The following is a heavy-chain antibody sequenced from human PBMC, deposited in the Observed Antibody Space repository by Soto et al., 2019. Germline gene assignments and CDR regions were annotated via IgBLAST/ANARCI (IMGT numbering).Heavy chain of an antibody. J-gene: IGHJ6*02. Sequence: SETLSLTCTVSGGSISSYYWSWIRQPAGKGLEWIGRIYTSGSTNYNPSLKSRVTMSVDTSKNQFSLKLSSVTAADTAVYYCARDPPYYDFWSGYYYYGMDVWGQGTTVTVSS. CDR3: ARDPPYYDFWSGYYYYGMDV. D-gene: IGHD3-3*01. CDR2: IYTSGST. CDR1: GGSISSYY. V-gene: IGHV4-4*07.